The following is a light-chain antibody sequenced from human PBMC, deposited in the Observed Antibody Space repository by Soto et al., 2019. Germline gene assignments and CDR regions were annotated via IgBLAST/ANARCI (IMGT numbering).Light chain of an antibody. CDR3: ATWDDSLSGRWV. CDR1: SSDIGGFDL. Sequence: QSVLTQPDSLSGSPGQSITISCTGSSSDIGGFDLVSWYQQHPGKAPKLLLYEVNKRPSGVSNRFSGSKSGNTASLAISGLRSEDEADYYCATWDDSLSGRWVFGGGTKLTVL. CDR2: EVN. J-gene: IGLJ3*02. V-gene: IGLV2-14*02.